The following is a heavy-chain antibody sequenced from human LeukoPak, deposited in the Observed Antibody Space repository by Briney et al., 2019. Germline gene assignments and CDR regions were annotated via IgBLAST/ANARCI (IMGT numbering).Heavy chain of an antibody. CDR3: ARDARRGYCSSTSCPQVY. D-gene: IGHD2-2*01. V-gene: IGHV1-2*02. CDR1: GYTFTGYY. J-gene: IGHJ4*02. Sequence: ASVKVSCKASGYTFTGYYMHWVRQAPGQGLEWMGWINPNSGGTNYAQKFQGRGTMTRDTSISTAYMELSRLRSDDTAVYYCARDARRGYCSSTSCPQVYWGQGTLVTVSS. CDR2: INPNSGGT.